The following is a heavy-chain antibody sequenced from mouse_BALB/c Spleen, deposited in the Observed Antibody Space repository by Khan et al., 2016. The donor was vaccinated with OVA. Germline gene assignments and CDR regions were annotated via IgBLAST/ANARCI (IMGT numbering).Heavy chain of an antibody. Sequence: QIQLVQSGPELKKPGETVRISCKASGYTFTNAGMQWVQKMPGKGLKWIGWINTHSGVPKYAEDFKGRFAFSLETSASTVYLQITNLKNEDTATXFWARVGAAYDRNDGGAMDYWGQGTSVTVSS. CDR2: INTHSGVP. V-gene: IGHV9-4*02. J-gene: IGHJ4*01. CDR1: GYTFTNAG. CDR3: ARVGAAYDRNDGGAMDY. D-gene: IGHD2-14*01.